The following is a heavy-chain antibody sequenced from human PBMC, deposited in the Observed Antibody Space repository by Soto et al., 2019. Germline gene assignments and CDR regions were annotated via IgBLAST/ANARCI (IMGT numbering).Heavy chain of an antibody. D-gene: IGHD2-2*01. Sequence: GSLKISCTGVGYSFTSYWIGWVRQMPGKGLEWMGIIYPGDSDTRYSPSFQGQVTISADKSITTAYLQWSSLKASDTAMYYCARGYCTTTICDPWFDPWGQGTLVTVSS. CDR2: IYPGDSDT. J-gene: IGHJ5*02. V-gene: IGHV5-51*01. CDR3: ARGYCTTTICDPWFDP. CDR1: GYSFTSYW.